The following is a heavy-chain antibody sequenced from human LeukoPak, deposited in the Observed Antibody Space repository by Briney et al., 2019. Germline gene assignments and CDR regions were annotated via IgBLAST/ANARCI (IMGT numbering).Heavy chain of an antibody. V-gene: IGHV4-59*08. D-gene: IGHD3-22*01. CDR1: GGSISSYY. Sequence: SETLSLTCTVSGGSISSYYWSWIRQPPGKGLEWLGHIYYRGSSNYNPSLKSRVTISVDTSKNQFSLKLSSVTAADTAAYYCARLYYDSRGYSYFDYWGQGTLVTVSS. J-gene: IGHJ4*02. CDR2: IYYRGSS. CDR3: ARLYYDSRGYSYFDY.